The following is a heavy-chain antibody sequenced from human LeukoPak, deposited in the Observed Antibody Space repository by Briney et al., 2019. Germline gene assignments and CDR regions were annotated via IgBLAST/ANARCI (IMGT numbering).Heavy chain of an antibody. J-gene: IGHJ5*02. Sequence: SETLSLTCAVYGGSFNDYYWSWIRQTPGKGLEWIGGINHSGSSNYNPSLKSRLNISVDMSKKQISLRLASVTAAVTAVYSCARVRIQRRFISTPFAAWGQGTMVAVSS. D-gene: IGHD4-23*01. V-gene: IGHV4-34*01. CDR3: ARVRIQRRFISTPFAA. CDR2: INHSGSS. CDR1: GGSFNDYY.